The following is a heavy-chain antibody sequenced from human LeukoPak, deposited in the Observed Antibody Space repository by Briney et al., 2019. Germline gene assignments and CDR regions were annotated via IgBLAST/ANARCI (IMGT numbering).Heavy chain of an antibody. CDR1: GGSISSYY. CDR2: IYYSGST. V-gene: IGHV4-59*01. CDR3: ARDTGYSYGLDAFDI. D-gene: IGHD5-18*01. J-gene: IGHJ3*02. Sequence: SETLSLICTVSGGSISSYYWSWIRQPPGKGLEWIGYIYYSGSTNYNPSLKSRVTISVDTSKNQFSLKLSSVTAADTAVYYCARDTGYSYGLDAFDIWGQGTMVTVSS.